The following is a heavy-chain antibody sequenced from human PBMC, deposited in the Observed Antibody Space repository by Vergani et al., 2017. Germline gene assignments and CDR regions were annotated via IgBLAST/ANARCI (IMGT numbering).Heavy chain of an antibody. Sequence: EVQLLESGGGLVQPGGSLRLSCAASGFTFSSYAMSWVRQSPGKGLEWVSAISGSGGSTYYADAVKGRFTISRDNSKNTLYLQMKSLRAEDTAVYYCAKDSRSSSFFDYWGQGTLVTVSS. CDR2: ISGSGGST. V-gene: IGHV3-23*01. D-gene: IGHD6-13*01. J-gene: IGHJ4*02. CDR3: AKDSRSSSFFDY. CDR1: GFTFSSYA.